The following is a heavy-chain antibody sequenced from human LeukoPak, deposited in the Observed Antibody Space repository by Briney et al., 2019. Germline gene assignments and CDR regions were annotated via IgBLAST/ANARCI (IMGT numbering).Heavy chain of an antibody. CDR3: ARDSYSSGWYSLNYYYGMDV. J-gene: IGHJ6*02. D-gene: IGHD6-19*01. V-gene: IGHV3-21*01. CDR2: ISSSSSYI. Sequence: GGSLRLSCAASGFTFSSYSMNWARQAPGKGLEWVSSISSSSSYIYYADSVKGRFTISRDNAKNSLYLQMNSLRAEDTAVYYCARDSYSSGWYSLNYYYGMDVWGQGTTVTVSS. CDR1: GFTFSSYS.